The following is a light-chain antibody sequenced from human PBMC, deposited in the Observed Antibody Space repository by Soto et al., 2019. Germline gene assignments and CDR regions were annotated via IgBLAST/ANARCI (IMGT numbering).Light chain of an antibody. Sequence: EILLTQSPATLSLSPGERATLSCRASQSVSSYLGWYQQQPGQAPRILIYDTSNRATGIPARFSGRGSGTDFTLAISRLETEDSAVYSCQQRSSWPLTFGGGTQV. CDR2: DTS. CDR1: QSVSSY. CDR3: QQRSSWPLT. V-gene: IGKV3-11*01. J-gene: IGKJ4*01.